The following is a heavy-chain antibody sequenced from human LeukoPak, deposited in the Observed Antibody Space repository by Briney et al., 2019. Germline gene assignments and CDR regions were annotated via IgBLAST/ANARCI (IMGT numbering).Heavy chain of an antibody. D-gene: IGHD3-22*01. J-gene: IGHJ4*02. CDR2: ISYDGSNK. CDR1: GFTFSRHW. V-gene: IGHV3-30*03. CDR3: AVDSSGYWAFDY. Sequence: PGGSLRLSCAASGFTFSRHWMTWARQAPGKGLEWVAVISYDGSNKYYADSVEGRFTISRDNAKNTLYLQMNSLRAEDTAVYYCAVDSSGYWAFDYWGQGTLVTVSS.